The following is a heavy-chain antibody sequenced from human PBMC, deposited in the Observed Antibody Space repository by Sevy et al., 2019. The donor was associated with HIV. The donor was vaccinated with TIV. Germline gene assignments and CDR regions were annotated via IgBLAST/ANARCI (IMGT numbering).Heavy chain of an antibody. J-gene: IGHJ4*02. V-gene: IGHV4-39*01. Sequence: KQSQSLSLTCTVSGGSISSSSYYWGWIRQPPGKGLEWIGSIYYSGSTYYNPSLKSRVTISVDTSKNQFSLKLSSVTAADTAVYYCASVGVAAADQGYFDYWGQGTLVTVSS. D-gene: IGHD6-13*01. CDR1: GGSISSSSYY. CDR3: ASVGVAAADQGYFDY. CDR2: IYYSGST.